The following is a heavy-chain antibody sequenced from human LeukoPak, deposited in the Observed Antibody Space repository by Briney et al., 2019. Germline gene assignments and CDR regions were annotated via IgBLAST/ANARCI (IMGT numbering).Heavy chain of an antibody. CDR1: GVSISSYY. J-gene: IGHJ4*02. D-gene: IGHD3-22*01. CDR3: ARDIYYYDSSGSQTLDY. CDR2: IYTSGST. V-gene: IGHV4-4*07. Sequence: SETLPLTCTVSGVSISSYYWSWIRQAAGKGLEWIGRIYTSGSTNYNPSLKSRVTMSVDTSKNQFSLKLSSVTAADTAVYYCARDIYYYDSSGSQTLDYWGQGTLVTVSS.